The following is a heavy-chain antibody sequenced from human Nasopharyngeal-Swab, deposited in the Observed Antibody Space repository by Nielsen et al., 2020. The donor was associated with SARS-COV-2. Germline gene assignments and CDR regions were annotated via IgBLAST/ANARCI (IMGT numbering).Heavy chain of an antibody. Sequence: SETLSLTCAVYGGSFSGYYWNWIRQAPGKGLEWIGKINHSGSTNYNPSLKSRVTISVDPSKNQFSLKLHSVTAADTAVYYCARVLVSLTGDLDSWGRGTPVTVSS. V-gene: IGHV4-34*01. J-gene: IGHJ4*02. CDR2: INHSGST. D-gene: IGHD3-10*01. CDR1: GGSFSGYY. CDR3: ARVLVSLTGDLDS.